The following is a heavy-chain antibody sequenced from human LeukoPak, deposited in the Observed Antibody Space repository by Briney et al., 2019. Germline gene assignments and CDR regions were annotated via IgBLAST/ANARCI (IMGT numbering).Heavy chain of an antibody. CDR1: GFTFIGSA. V-gene: IGHV3-73*01. CDR3: TGRYSSSENLFDP. Sequence: GGSLKLSCAAYGFTFIGSAMHWVRQASGKGLEWVGRIRSIANSYATAYAASVKGRFTISRDDSKNTAYLQMNSLKTEDTAVYYCTGRYSSSENLFDPWGQGTLVTVSS. D-gene: IGHD6-13*01. CDR2: IRSIANSYAT. J-gene: IGHJ5*02.